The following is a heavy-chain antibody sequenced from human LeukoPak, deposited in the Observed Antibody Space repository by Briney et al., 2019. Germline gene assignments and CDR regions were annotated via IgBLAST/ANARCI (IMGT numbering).Heavy chain of an antibody. D-gene: IGHD1-1*01. CDR2: IGTAGDT. CDR3: ARVAKERVGGVYYFDY. V-gene: IGHV3-13*01. J-gene: IGHJ4*02. CDR1: GFTFSDYD. Sequence: GGSLRLSCAASGFTFSDYDMHWVRHARGKGLEWVSAIGTAGDTYYTGSVKGRFTISRENAKNSLYLQMNSLRAGDTAVYYCARVAKERVGGVYYFDYWGQGTLVTVSS.